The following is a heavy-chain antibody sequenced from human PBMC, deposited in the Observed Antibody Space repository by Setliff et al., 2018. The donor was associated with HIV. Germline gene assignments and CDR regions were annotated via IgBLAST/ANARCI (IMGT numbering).Heavy chain of an antibody. CDR2: ILSTGERT. D-gene: IGHD3-22*01. CDR3: AKELAASGLGYFDS. CDR1: GVSFNNYA. V-gene: IGHV3-23*01. J-gene: IGHJ4*02. Sequence: GGSLRLSCAASGVSFNNYAMSWVRQAPWKGLEWVSAILSTGERTFYADSVKGRFTISRDNSKNTVYLQMNSLRAEDTAEYYCAKELAASGLGYFDSWGRGILVTVSS.